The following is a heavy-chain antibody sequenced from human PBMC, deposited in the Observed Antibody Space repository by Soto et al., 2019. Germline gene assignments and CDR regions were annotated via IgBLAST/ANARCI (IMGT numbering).Heavy chain of an antibody. CDR2: IYYSGST. J-gene: IGHJ4*02. D-gene: IGHD3-10*01. CDR1: GGSISSGDYY. Sequence: QVQLQESGPGLVKPSQTLSLTCTVSGGSISSGDYYWSWIRQPPGKGLEWIGYIYYSGSTYYNPSLKSRVTISVDTSKNQFSLKLSSVTAADTAVYYCARAGREGFGEFSPYYFDYWGQGTLVTVSS. V-gene: IGHV4-30-4*01. CDR3: ARAGREGFGEFSPYYFDY.